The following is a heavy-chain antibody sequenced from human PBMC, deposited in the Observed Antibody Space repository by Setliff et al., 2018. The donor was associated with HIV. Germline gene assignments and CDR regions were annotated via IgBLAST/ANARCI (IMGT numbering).Heavy chain of an antibody. J-gene: IGHJ6*03. Sequence: ASVKVSCKTSGYTFTDYSIRWVQQAPGQGLEWMGWMSPNSGYTVYAQKFQGRVTMTSSTSISTAYMELSSLRSEDTAVYYCVRDLAATNMVRGRLYHYYYMDVWGKGTTVTVSS. D-gene: IGHD3-10*01. CDR3: VRDLAATNMVRGRLYHYYYMDV. CDR2: MSPNSGYT. CDR1: GYTFTDYS. V-gene: IGHV1-8*02.